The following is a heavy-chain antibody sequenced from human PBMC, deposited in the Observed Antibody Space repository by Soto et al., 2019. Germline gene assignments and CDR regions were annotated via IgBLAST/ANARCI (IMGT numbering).Heavy chain of an antibody. Sequence: EVQLVESGGGLVQPGGSLRLSCAASGFDLNRYWMRWVRQAPGKALEWVANIKQDGSEQYYVDSVRGRFTISRDNLKNSLYLQMNGLRPEDTAVYYCVWALLSGVLYDDGWEIYLPRSYGLDVWGQGTTVTVSS. CDR2: IKQDGSEQ. V-gene: IGHV3-7*04. J-gene: IGHJ6*02. D-gene: IGHD3-16*02. CDR3: VWALLSGVLYDDGWEIYLPRSYGLDV. CDR1: GFDLNRYW.